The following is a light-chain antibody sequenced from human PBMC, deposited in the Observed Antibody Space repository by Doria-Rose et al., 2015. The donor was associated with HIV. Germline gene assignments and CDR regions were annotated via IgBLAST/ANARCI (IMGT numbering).Light chain of an antibody. Sequence: MTQSPSSVSASVGDRVTITCRASQDINNCLAWYQQKPGKIPKLLIYAASTLQSGVPSRFSGSGSGTDFNFTVSSLQPEDVATYYCQKYDTAPLTFGQGTRLDLK. J-gene: IGKJ5*01. CDR3: QKYDTAPLT. V-gene: IGKV1-27*01. CDR2: AAS. CDR1: QDINNC.